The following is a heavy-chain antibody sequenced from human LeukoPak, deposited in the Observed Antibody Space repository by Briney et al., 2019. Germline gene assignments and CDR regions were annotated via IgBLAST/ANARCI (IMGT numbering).Heavy chain of an antibody. Sequence: SETLSLTCTVSGGSISSSSYYWGWIRQPPGKGLEWIGSIYYSGSTYYNPSLKSRVTISVDTSKNQFSLKLSSVTAADTAVYYCARDSVLLAAPNYYYYGMDVWGQGTTVTVSS. V-gene: IGHV4-39*07. J-gene: IGHJ6*02. CDR2: IYYSGST. D-gene: IGHD6-13*01. CDR3: ARDSVLLAAPNYYYYGMDV. CDR1: GGSISSSSYY.